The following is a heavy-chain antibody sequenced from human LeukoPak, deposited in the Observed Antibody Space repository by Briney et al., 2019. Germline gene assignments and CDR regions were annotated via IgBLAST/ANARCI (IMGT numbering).Heavy chain of an antibody. Sequence: GGSLRLSCAASGFTFSSYAMSWVRQAPGKGLEWVSAISGSGGSTYYADSVKGRFTIYRDNSKNTLYLQMNSLRAEDTAVYYCAKPRRDGYTLEYYFDYWGQGTLVTVSS. V-gene: IGHV3-23*01. CDR2: ISGSGGST. CDR3: AKPRRDGYTLEYYFDY. CDR1: GFTFSSYA. J-gene: IGHJ4*02. D-gene: IGHD5-24*01.